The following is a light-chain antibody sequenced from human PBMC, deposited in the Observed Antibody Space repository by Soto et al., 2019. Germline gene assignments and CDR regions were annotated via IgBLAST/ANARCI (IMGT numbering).Light chain of an antibody. CDR2: GAS. J-gene: IGKJ4*01. CDR3: QQYGSSGLN. V-gene: IGKV3-11*01. CDR1: ENVRTF. Sequence: IVMTHSPATLSLSPWKRATLSCRASENVRTFVDWYQQKPGQAPRLLIYGASNRATGIPARFSGSGSGTDFTLTISRLEPEDSAVYYCQQYGSSGLNFGGGTKVDIK.